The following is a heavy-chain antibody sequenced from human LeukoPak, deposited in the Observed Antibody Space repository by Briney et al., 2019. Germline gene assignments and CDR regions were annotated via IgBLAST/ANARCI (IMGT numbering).Heavy chain of an antibody. CDR3: ARVGGYAHYYYYYYMDV. J-gene: IGHJ6*03. V-gene: IGHV1-69*06. D-gene: IGHD2-8*01. Sequence: ASVKVSCKASGYTFTSYAISWVRQAPGQGLEWMGGIIPIFGTANYAQKFQGRVTITADKSTSTAYMELSSLRSEDTAVYYCARVGGYAHYYYYYYMDVWGKGTTVTVSS. CDR2: IIPIFGTA. CDR1: GYTFTSYA.